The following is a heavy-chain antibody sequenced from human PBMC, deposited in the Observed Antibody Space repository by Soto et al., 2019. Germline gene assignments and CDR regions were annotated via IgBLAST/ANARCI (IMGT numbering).Heavy chain of an antibody. CDR2: ISWNSGSI. D-gene: IGHD2-2*01. CDR3: AKDMGPAANVAFDI. J-gene: IGHJ3*02. V-gene: IGHV3-9*01. CDR1: GFTFDDYA. Sequence: GGSLRLSCAASGFTFDDYAMHWVRQAPGKGLEWVSGISWNSGSIGYADSVKGRFTISRDNAKNSLYLQMNSLRAEDTALYYCAKDMGPAANVAFDIWGQGTMVTVSS.